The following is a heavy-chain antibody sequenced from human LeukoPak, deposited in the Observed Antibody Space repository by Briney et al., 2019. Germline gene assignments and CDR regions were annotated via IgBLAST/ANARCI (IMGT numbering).Heavy chain of an antibody. D-gene: IGHD1-26*01. CDR2: IIPILGIA. Sequence: GASVKVSCKASGGTFSSYAISWVRQAPGQGLEWMGRIIPILGIANYAQKFQGRVTITEDKSTSTPYMKLSSLRTEDTAVYYCARVSSGSYSSWGQGTLVTVSS. CDR3: ARVSSGSYSS. J-gene: IGHJ4*02. CDR1: GGTFSSYA. V-gene: IGHV1-69*04.